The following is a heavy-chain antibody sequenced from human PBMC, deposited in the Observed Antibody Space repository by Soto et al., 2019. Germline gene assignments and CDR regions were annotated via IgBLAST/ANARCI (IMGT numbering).Heavy chain of an antibody. Sequence: GGSLRLSCAASGFTFSSYAMHWVRQAPGKGLEWVAVISYDGSNKYYADSVKGRFTISRDNSKNTLYLQMNSLRAEDTAVYYCARDTYYYDSSGYYLFDYWGQGTLVTSPQ. CDR1: GFTFSSYA. CDR3: ARDTYYYDSSGYYLFDY. CDR2: ISYDGSNK. J-gene: IGHJ4*02. V-gene: IGHV3-30-3*01. D-gene: IGHD3-22*01.